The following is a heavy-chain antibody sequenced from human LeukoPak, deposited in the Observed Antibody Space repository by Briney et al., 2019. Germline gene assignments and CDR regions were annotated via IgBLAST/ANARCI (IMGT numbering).Heavy chain of an antibody. J-gene: IGHJ4*02. D-gene: IGHD1-26*01. CDR2: IRCDESKK. CDR3: AKSHLPNAYSGTYYCDY. Sequence: PGGSLRLSCAASGFTFSYYGMHWVRQAPGKGLEWVAFIRCDESKKFYGDSVKGRFTISRDNSKNTLYLQMNSLRTEDTAVYYCAKSHLPNAYSGTYYCDYWGQGTLVTVSS. V-gene: IGHV3-30*02. CDR1: GFTFSYYG.